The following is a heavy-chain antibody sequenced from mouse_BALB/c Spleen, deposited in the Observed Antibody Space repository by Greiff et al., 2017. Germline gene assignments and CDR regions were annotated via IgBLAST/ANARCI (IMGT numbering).Heavy chain of an antibody. Sequence: EVKVVESGGDLVKPGGSLKLSCAASGFTFSSYGMSWVRQTPDKRLEWVATISSGGSYTYYPDSVKGRFTISRDNAKNTLYLQMSSLKSEDTAMYYCARQVRLAMDYWGQGTSVTVSS. V-gene: IGHV5-6*01. J-gene: IGHJ4*01. CDR3: ARQVRLAMDY. CDR2: ISSGGSYT. D-gene: IGHD2-14*01. CDR1: GFTFSSYG.